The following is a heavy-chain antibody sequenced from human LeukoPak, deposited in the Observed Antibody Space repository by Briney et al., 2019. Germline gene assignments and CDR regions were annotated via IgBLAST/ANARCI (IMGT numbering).Heavy chain of an antibody. Sequence: PGGSLRLSCAASGFTFSSYAMHWVRQAPGKGLEWVAVISYDGSNKYYADSVKGRFTISRDNSKNTLYLQMNSLRAEDTAVYYCARAAGYSGYNRFDYWGQGTLVTVSS. CDR1: GFTFSSYA. CDR3: ARAAGYSGYNRFDY. J-gene: IGHJ4*02. CDR2: ISYDGSNK. V-gene: IGHV3-30*04. D-gene: IGHD5-12*01.